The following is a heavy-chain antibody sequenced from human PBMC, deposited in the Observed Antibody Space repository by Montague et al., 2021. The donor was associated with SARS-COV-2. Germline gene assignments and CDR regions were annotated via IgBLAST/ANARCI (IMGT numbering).Heavy chain of an antibody. Sequence: SETLSLTCTVSGGSISSNNYYWDWIRQPPGKGLEWIGSIYDSGSTSCNPSLKSRVTISVDTSKNHFSLKLNSVTAADTAVYYCARRGRKLLPVATTIGGFDIWGQGTMVTVSS. J-gene: IGHJ3*02. V-gene: IGHV4-39*02. CDR2: IYDSGST. D-gene: IGHD5-12*01. CDR3: ARRGRKLLPVATTIGGFDI. CDR1: GGSISSNNYY.